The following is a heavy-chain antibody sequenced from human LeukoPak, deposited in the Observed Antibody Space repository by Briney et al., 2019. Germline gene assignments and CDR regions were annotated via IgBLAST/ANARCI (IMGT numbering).Heavy chain of an antibody. CDR1: GFTFSSYG. V-gene: IGHV3-30*18. CDR2: ISYDGSNK. Sequence: GGSLRLSCAASGFTFSSYGMHWVRQAPGKGLEWVAVISYDGSNKYYADSVKGRFTISRDNSKNTLYLQMNSLRAEDTAVYYCAKDRRAGSYDYWGQGTLVTVSS. CDR3: AKDRRAGSYDY. J-gene: IGHJ4*02. D-gene: IGHD3-10*01.